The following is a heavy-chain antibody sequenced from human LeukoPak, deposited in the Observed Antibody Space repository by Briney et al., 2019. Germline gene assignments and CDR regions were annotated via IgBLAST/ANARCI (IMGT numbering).Heavy chain of an antibody. Sequence: ASVKVSCKVSGYTLTELSMHWVRQAPGKGLEWMGGFDPEDGETIYAQKFQGRVTMTEDTSTDTAYMELSSLRSEDTAVYYCATALVYYDSSGSPHFDYWGQGTLVTVSS. CDR1: GYTLTELS. J-gene: IGHJ4*02. V-gene: IGHV1-24*01. D-gene: IGHD3-22*01. CDR2: FDPEDGET. CDR3: ATALVYYDSSGSPHFDY.